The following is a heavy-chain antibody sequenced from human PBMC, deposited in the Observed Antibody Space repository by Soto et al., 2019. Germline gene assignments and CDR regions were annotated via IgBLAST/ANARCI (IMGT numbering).Heavy chain of an antibody. CDR1: GYSISSGYH. V-gene: IGHV4-38-2*01. Sequence: SETLSLTCAVSGYSISSGYHWGWIRQPPGKGLEWLGSVHHSGSTYYNPSLKSRLTISVDKSKNQFSLHLTSVPAADTAVYYCVRQDRVVVEGRSFDPWGQGTLVTVSS. D-gene: IGHD2-15*01. J-gene: IGHJ5*02. CDR2: VHHSGST. CDR3: VRQDRVVVEGRSFDP.